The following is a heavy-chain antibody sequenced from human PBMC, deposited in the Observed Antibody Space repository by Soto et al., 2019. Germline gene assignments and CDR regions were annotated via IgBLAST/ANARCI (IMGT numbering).Heavy chain of an antibody. D-gene: IGHD6-19*01. CDR2: IYYSGST. Sequence: SETLSLTCTVSGGSVSSGCYYWSWLRQPPGKGLEWIGYIYYSGSTNYNPSLKRRVTISVDTSKNQFSLKLSSVTAADTAVYYCARDERYSSGWYNYYYGMDVWGQGTTVTVS. CDR1: GGSVSSGCYY. CDR3: ARDERYSSGWYNYYYGMDV. J-gene: IGHJ6*02. V-gene: IGHV4-61*01.